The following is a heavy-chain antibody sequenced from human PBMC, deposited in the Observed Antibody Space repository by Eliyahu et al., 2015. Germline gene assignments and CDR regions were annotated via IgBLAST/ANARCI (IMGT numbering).Heavy chain of an antibody. J-gene: IGHJ4*02. CDR1: GXXFXRFX. V-gene: IGHV3-13*01. CDR2: IGTAGDT. CDR3: TRGLGSGYSAPRY. Sequence: DVQLVESGGGLVQPGGSLRLSCAASGXXFXRFXMXWVRQVTGKGLEWVSAIGTAGDTYYGVSVKGRFTISREDAKNSVYLQMNSLRAEDTAVYYCTRGLGSGYSAPRYWGQGTLVTVSP. D-gene: IGHD3-22*01.